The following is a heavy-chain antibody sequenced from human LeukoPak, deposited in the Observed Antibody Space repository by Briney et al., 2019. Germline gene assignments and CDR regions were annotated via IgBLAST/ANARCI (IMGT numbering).Heavy chain of an antibody. D-gene: IGHD1-1*01. CDR1: YW. CDR3: ARGYYYFDY. J-gene: IGHJ4*02. V-gene: IGHV5-51*01. Sequence: YWSWIRQHPGKGLEWMGIIYPGDSHTRYSPSFQGQVTISADKSISTAYLQWSSLKASDTAMYYCARGYYYFDYWGQGTLVTVSS. CDR2: IYPGDSHT.